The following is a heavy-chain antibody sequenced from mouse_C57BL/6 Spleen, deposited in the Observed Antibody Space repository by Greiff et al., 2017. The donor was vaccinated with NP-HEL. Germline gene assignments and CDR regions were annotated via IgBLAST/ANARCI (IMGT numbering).Heavy chain of an antibody. CDR1: GYSITSGYY. CDR3: ARRGVTHFDY. Sequence: EVKLMESGPGLVKPSQSLSLTCSVTGYSITSGYYWNWIRQFPGNKLEWMGYISYDGSNNYNPSLKNRISITRDTSKNQFFLKLNSVTTEDTATYYCARRGVTHFDYWGQGTTLTVSS. V-gene: IGHV3-6*01. J-gene: IGHJ2*01. D-gene: IGHD2-3*01. CDR2: ISYDGSN.